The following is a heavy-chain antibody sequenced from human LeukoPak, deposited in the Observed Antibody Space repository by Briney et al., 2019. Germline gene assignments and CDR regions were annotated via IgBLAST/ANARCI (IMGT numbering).Heavy chain of an antibody. CDR3: ARASVPPIVVVTAIEDYFDY. J-gene: IGHJ4*02. CDR2: INPNSGGT. CDR1: GYTFTGYY. D-gene: IGHD2-21*02. Sequence: ASVKVSCKASGYTFTGYYMHWVRQAPGQGLEWMGWINPNSGGTNYAQKFQGRVTMTRDTSISTAYIELSRLRSDDTAVYYCARASVPPIVVVTAIEDYFDYWGQGTLVTVSS. V-gene: IGHV1-2*02.